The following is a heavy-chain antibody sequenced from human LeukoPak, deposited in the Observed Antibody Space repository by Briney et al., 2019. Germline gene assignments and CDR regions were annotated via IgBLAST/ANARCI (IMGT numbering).Heavy chain of an antibody. Sequence: GESLKITCKGSGYRFSSYWIVWVRQMPGKGRGWLGIIYPVDSNTRYSPSFQGQVTISADKSINTAYLQWSSLKASDTAMYYCALQPGYCSNSICSHFDFWGQGTLVTVSS. CDR1: GYRFSSYW. D-gene: IGHD2-2*01. CDR2: IYPVDSNT. CDR3: ALQPGYCSNSICSHFDF. J-gene: IGHJ4*02. V-gene: IGHV5-51*01.